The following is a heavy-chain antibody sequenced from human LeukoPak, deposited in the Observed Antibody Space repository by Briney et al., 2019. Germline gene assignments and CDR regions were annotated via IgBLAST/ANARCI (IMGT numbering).Heavy chain of an antibody. CDR2: ISSSSSYI. V-gene: IGHV3-21*01. CDR3: ARFATSSSEYYYGMDV. CDR1: GFTFSSYS. J-gene: IGHJ6*02. Sequence: GGSLRLSCAASGFTFSSYSINWVRQAPGKGQELVSSISSSSSYIYYADSVKGRFTISRDNAKNSLYLQMNSLKAEDTAVYYCARFATSSSEYYYGMDVGGQGNTITVSS. D-gene: IGHD6-6*01.